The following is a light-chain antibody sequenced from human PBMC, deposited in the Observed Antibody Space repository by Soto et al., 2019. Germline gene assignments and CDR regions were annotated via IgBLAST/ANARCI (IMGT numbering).Light chain of an antibody. CDR1: QGADSSY. CDR3: QQYGSSLMYT. Sequence: IVLTQSPGTLSLSPGEIATLSCRASQGADSSYLAWYQQKLGQPPRLLIYGASTRATGIPDRFSGSGSGTDFTLTISRLEPEDFAVYYCQQYGSSLMYTFGQGTKLEIK. J-gene: IGKJ2*01. CDR2: GAS. V-gene: IGKV3-20*01.